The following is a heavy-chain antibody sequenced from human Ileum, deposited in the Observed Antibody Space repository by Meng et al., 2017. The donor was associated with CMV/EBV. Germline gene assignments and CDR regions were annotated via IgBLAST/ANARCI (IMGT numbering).Heavy chain of an antibody. J-gene: IGHJ4*02. Sequence: GGSLRFSCAASGFSVSTYAMSWVRQDPGKGLEWVSIIYSDNFSTYYADSVKGRFTISRDNSKNTVYLQMNSLRDVYTAVYYCAKVGRWNSFDYWGQGTPVTVSS. CDR2: IYSDNFST. CDR1: GFSVSTYA. V-gene: IGHV3-23*03. CDR3: AKVGRWNSFDY. D-gene: IGHD1-1*01.